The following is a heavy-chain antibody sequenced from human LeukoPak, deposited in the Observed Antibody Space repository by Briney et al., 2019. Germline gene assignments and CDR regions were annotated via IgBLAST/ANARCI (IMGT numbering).Heavy chain of an antibody. CDR3: ARSTYDRRGYYLLGDY. V-gene: IGHV1-46*01. CDR2: INPSGGST. Sequence: ASGKVSCKASGYTFTSYYMHWVRHAPGQGLEWMGIINPSGGSTSYAQKFQGRVTMTRDMSTSTVYMELSSLRSEDTAVYYCARSTYDRRGYYLLGDYWGQGTLVTVSS. CDR1: GYTFTSYY. J-gene: IGHJ4*02. D-gene: IGHD3-22*01.